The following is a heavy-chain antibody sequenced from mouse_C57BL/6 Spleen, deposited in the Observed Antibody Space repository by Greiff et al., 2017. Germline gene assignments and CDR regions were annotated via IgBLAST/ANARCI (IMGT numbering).Heavy chain of an antibody. CDR1: GFTFSSYA. CDR2: ISDGGSYT. D-gene: IGHD1-1*01. V-gene: IGHV5-4*03. Sequence: EVKLMESGGGLVKPGGSLKLSCAASGFTFSSYAMSWVRQTPEKRLEWVATISDGGSYTYYPDNVKGRITISRENAKNNLYLQMSHLKSEDAAMYYCARDCYGSSYWYFDVWGTGTTVTVSS. CDR3: ARDCYGSSYWYFDV. J-gene: IGHJ1*03.